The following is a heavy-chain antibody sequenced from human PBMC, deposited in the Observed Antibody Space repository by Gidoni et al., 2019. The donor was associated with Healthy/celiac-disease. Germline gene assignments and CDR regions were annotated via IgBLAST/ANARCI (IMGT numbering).Heavy chain of an antibody. V-gene: IGHV4-34*01. J-gene: IGHJ6*02. D-gene: IGHD3-10*01. Sequence: QVQLQQWGAGLLKPSETLSLTCAVYGGSFSGYYWSWIRQPPGKGLEWIGEINHSGSTNYNPSLKSRVTISVDTSKNQFSLKLSSVTAADTAVYYCARVRVRGVTIKYYYGMDVWGQGTTVTVSS. CDR2: INHSGST. CDR1: GGSFSGYY. CDR3: ARVRVRGVTIKYYYGMDV.